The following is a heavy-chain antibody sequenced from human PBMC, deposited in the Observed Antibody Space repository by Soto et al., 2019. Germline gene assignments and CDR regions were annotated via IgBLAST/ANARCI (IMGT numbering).Heavy chain of an antibody. CDR2: ISAYNGNT. D-gene: IGHD1-26*01. CDR3: ARDRYSGSYYYYYYGMDV. V-gene: IGHV1-18*01. J-gene: IGHJ6*02. CDR1: GYTFTSYG. Sequence: ASVKVSCKASGYTFTSYGISWVRQAPGQGLEWMGWISAYNGNTNYAQKLQGRVTMTTDTSTSTAYMELRSLRSDDTALYYCARDRYSGSYYYYYYGMDVWGQGTTVTVSS.